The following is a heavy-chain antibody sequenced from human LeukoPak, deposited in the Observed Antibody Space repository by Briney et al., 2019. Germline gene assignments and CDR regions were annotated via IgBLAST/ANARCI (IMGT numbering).Heavy chain of an antibody. CDR3: AKDRNRDDFWSGFPAGWFDP. CDR1: GFTFSSYA. D-gene: IGHD3-3*01. CDR2: ISGSGGST. J-gene: IGHJ5*02. V-gene: IGHV3-23*01. Sequence: GGSLRLPCAASGFTFSSYAMSWVRQAPGKGLEWVSAISGSGGSTYYADSVKGRFTISRDNSKNTLYLQMNSLRAEDTAVYYCAKDRNRDDFWSGFPAGWFDPWGQGTLVTVSS.